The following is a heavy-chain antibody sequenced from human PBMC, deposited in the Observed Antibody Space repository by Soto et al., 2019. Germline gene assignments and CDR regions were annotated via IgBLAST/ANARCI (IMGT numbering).Heavy chain of an antibody. V-gene: IGHV3-30*18. CDR2: ISYDGSNK. D-gene: IGHD5-12*01. Sequence: QVQLVESGGGVVQPGRSLRLSCAASGFTFSSYGMHWVRQAPGKGLEWVAVISYDGSNKYYADSVNGRFTISRDNSKNTLYLQMNSLRAEDTAVYYCAKVRATAQDYYYYGMDVWGQGTTVTVSS. CDR1: GFTFSSYG. CDR3: AKVRATAQDYYYYGMDV. J-gene: IGHJ6*02.